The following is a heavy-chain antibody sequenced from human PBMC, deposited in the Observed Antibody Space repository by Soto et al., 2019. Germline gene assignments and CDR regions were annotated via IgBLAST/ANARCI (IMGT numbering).Heavy chain of an antibody. CDR3: AKPIMTTVVTPPND. V-gene: IGHV3-23*01. J-gene: IGHJ4*02. CDR2: ISGSGGST. Sequence: GGSLRLSCAASGFTFSSYAMSWVRQAPGKGLEWVSAISGSGGSTYYADSMKGRFTISRDNSKNTLYLQMNSLRAEDTAVYYCAKPIMTTVVTPPNDWGQGTPVTVSS. CDR1: GFTFSSYA. D-gene: IGHD4-17*01.